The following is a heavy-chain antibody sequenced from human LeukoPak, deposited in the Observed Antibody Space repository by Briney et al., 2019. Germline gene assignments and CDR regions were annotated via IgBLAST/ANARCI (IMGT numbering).Heavy chain of an antibody. CDR1: GYSFTSYW. V-gene: IGHV5-51*01. D-gene: IGHD2-15*01. CDR2: IYPGDSDT. J-gene: IGHJ3*02. Sequence: GESLKISCKGSGYSFTSYWIGSVRQMPGKGLEWMGIIYPGDSDTGYSPSFQGQVTISADKSISTAYLQWSSLKASDTAMYYCARPCSGGSCYSSYDAFDIWGQGTMVTVSS. CDR3: ARPCSGGSCYSSYDAFDI.